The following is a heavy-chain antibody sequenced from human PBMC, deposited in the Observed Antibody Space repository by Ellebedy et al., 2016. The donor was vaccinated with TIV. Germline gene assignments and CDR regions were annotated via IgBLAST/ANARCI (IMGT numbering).Heavy chain of an antibody. CDR3: ARTDPWQPIDD. CDR1: GGSVSSTRYY. V-gene: IGHV4-39*01. CDR2: VSYSGRP. D-gene: IGHD2-21*02. Sequence: MPSETLSLTCSVPGGSVSSTRYYWAWIRQPPRKGLEYIGSVSYSGRPYYNPSFKCRVTLSADTSKNQFSLNLGTVTAADTAVYDCARTDPWQPIDDWGQGILVSVSS. J-gene: IGHJ4*02.